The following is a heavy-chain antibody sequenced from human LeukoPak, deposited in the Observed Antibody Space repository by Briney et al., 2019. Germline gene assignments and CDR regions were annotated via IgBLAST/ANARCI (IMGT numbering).Heavy chain of an antibody. CDR1: GFTFNDYY. CDR2: ISSSGSTI. V-gene: IGHV3-11*04. J-gene: IGHJ6*03. CDR3: AREVRPRITAAAHYYYYMDV. Sequence: AGSLRLSCAASGFTFNDYYMTWIRQAPGEGLEWVSYISSSGSTIYYADSVKGRFTISRDNAKNSLYLQMNSLRAEDTAVYYCAREVRPRITAAAHYYYYMDVWGKGTTVTVSS. D-gene: IGHD6-13*01.